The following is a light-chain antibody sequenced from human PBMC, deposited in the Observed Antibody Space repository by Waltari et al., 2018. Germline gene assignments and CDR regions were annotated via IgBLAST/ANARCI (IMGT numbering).Light chain of an antibody. Sequence: QSALTQPASVSGSPGHSIPISCTGTSIDVGGYNSGSRYQDHPGQAPKVIIYDVSDRPSGISERFSGSKSGNTASLTISGLQAEDEADYYCSSQSSDNVVLFGGGTKLTVL. CDR2: DVS. J-gene: IGLJ2*01. CDR1: SIDVGGYNS. CDR3: SSQSSDNVVL. V-gene: IGLV2-14*03.